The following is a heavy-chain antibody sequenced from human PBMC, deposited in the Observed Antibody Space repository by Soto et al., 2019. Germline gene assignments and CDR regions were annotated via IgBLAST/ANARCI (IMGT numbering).Heavy chain of an antibody. Sequence: GASVKVSCKASGGTFSSYASSWVRQAPGQGLEWMGGIIPIFGTANCAQKFQGRVTITADESTSTAYMELSSLRSEDTAVYYCASNGTPGYSSSWYDYWGQGTLVTVSS. J-gene: IGHJ4*02. CDR1: GGTFSSYA. V-gene: IGHV1-69*13. CDR3: ASNGTPGYSSSWYDY. CDR2: IIPIFGTA. D-gene: IGHD6-13*01.